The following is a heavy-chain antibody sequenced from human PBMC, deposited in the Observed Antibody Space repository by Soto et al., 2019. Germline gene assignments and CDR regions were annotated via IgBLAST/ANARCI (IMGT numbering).Heavy chain of an antibody. Sequence: ASVKVSCKASGYTFTSYAMHWVRQAPGQRLEWMGWINAGNGNTKYSQKFQGRVTITRDTSASTAYMELSSLRSEDTAVYYCVRVGGITIFEVVSSDDFDIWCQGTMVTVSS. V-gene: IGHV1-3*01. CDR1: GYTFTSYA. CDR2: INAGNGNT. CDR3: VRVGGITIFEVVSSDDFDI. D-gene: IGHD3-3*01. J-gene: IGHJ3*02.